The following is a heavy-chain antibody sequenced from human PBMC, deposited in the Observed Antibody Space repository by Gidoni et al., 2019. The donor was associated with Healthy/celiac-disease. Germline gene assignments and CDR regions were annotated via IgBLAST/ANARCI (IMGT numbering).Heavy chain of an antibody. D-gene: IGHD6-13*01. CDR3: ARRWQLGSFDY. Sequence: QLQLQESGPGLVKPSETLSLTCTVSGGSISSSSYYWGWIRQPPGKGLEWIGSIYYSGSTYYNSSLKSRVTISVDTSKNQFSLKLSSVTAADTAVYYCARRWQLGSFDYWGQGTLVTVSS. J-gene: IGHJ4*02. CDR2: IYYSGST. V-gene: IGHV4-39*01. CDR1: GGSISSSSYY.